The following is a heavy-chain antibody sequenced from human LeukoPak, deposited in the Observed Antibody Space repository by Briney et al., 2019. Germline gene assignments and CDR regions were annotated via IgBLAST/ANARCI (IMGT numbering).Heavy chain of an antibody. Sequence: GASVKVSCKASGGTFSSYAISWVRQAPGQGLEWIGRIIPIFGTANYAQKFQGRVTITTDESTSTAYMELSSLRSEDTAVYYCAVGELFRLVDYWGQGTLVTVSS. D-gene: IGHD3-10*01. CDR2: IIPIFGTA. V-gene: IGHV1-69*05. CDR3: AVGELFRLVDY. J-gene: IGHJ4*02. CDR1: GGTFSSYA.